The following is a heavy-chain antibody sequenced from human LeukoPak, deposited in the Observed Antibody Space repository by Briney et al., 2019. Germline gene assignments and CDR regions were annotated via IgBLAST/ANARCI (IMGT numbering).Heavy chain of an antibody. CDR3: ARGDFWSGFDY. Sequence: GGPLRLSCAASGFTFSSYSMNWVRQAPGKGLEWVSYISSSSSTIYYADSVKGRFTISRDNAKNSLYLQMNSLRAEDTAVYYCARGDFWSGFDYWGPGTLVTVSS. D-gene: IGHD3-3*01. J-gene: IGHJ4*02. V-gene: IGHV3-48*01. CDR1: GFTFSSYS. CDR2: ISSSSSTI.